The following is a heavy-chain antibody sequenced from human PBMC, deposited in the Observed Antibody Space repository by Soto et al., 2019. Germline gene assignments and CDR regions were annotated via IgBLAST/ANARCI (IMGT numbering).Heavy chain of an antibody. CDR1: GYTFTSYD. CDR2: MNPNSGNT. J-gene: IGHJ4*02. V-gene: IGHV1-8*01. D-gene: IGHD5-12*01. Sequence: ASVKVSCKASGYTFTSYDINWVRQATGQGLEWMGWMNPNSGNTGYAQKFQGRVTMTTNTSTSTAYMELSSLRSEDTAVYYCAREPNPHSGYGPESGRYWGQGTLVTVSS. CDR3: AREPNPHSGYGPESGRY.